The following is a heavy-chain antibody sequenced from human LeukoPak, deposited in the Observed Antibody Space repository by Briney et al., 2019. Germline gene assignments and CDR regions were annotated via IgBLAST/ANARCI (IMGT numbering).Heavy chain of an antibody. J-gene: IGHJ4*02. CDR1: GFTFSSYG. CDR2: IWYDGSNK. CDR3: GRDGGNRWFDF. Sequence: GRSLRLSCAASGFTFSSYGMHWVRQAPGKGLEWVAVIWYDGSNKYYADSVKGRFTISRDNSKNTLYLQMNSLRAEDTAVYYCGRDGGNRWFDFWGQGTLVTVSS. D-gene: IGHD2-15*01. V-gene: IGHV3-33*01.